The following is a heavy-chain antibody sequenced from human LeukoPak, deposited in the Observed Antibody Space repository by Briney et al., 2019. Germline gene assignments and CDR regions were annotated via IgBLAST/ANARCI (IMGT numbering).Heavy chain of an antibody. V-gene: IGHV3-30-3*01. D-gene: IGHD5-12*01. CDR1: GFTFSSYA. J-gene: IGHJ4*02. Sequence: GRSLRLSCAASGFTFSSYAMHWVRQAPGKGLEWVAVISYDGSNKYYADSVKGRFTISRDNSKNTLYLQMNSLRAEDTAVYYCARGGIVATILDPYFDYWGQGTLVTVSS. CDR3: ARGGIVATILDPYFDY. CDR2: ISYDGSNK.